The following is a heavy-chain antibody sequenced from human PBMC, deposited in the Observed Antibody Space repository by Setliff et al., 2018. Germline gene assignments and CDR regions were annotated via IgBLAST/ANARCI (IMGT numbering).Heavy chain of an antibody. D-gene: IGHD3-9*01. CDR2: INTGGGSS. Sequence: ASVKVSCKASGYSFTTYYMHWVRQAPGQGLEWMGTINTGGGSSSYTEKVQGRVALTTDTGSDTAHMELRNLRSDDAAIYYCAKEPAISLTEAMRRSYYDYALDVWGQGTTVTVS. J-gene: IGHJ6*02. CDR1: GYSFTTYY. CDR3: AKEPAISLTEAMRRSYYDYALDV. V-gene: IGHV1-46*01.